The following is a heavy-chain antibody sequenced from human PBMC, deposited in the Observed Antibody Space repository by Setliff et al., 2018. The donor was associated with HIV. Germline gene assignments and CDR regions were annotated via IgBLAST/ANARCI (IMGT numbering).Heavy chain of an antibody. J-gene: IGHJ6*02. V-gene: IGHV3-66*01. CDR1: GFTVSSNY. D-gene: IGHD6-6*01. Sequence: LRLSCVASGFTVSSNYMSWVRQAPGKGLEWVSVIYSGGSTYYADSVKGRFSISRDNSKNTLYLQMNSLRAEDTAVYYCAKSSIAARPVYYYHGLDVWGQGTTVTVSS. CDR3: AKSSIAARPVYYYHGLDV. CDR2: IYSGGST.